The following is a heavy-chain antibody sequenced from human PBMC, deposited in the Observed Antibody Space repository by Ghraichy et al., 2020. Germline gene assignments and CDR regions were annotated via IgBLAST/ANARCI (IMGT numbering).Heavy chain of an antibody. V-gene: IGHV4-61*01. Sequence: SQTLSLTCTVSGGSVSSGSYYWSWIRQPPGKGLEWIGYIYYSGSTNYNSSLKSRVTISVDTSKNQFSLKLSSVTAADTAVYYCAREGDNWNDDGPGYWGQGTLVTVSS. J-gene: IGHJ4*02. CDR1: GGSVSSGSYY. CDR2: IYYSGST. CDR3: AREGDNWNDDGPGY. D-gene: IGHD1-1*01.